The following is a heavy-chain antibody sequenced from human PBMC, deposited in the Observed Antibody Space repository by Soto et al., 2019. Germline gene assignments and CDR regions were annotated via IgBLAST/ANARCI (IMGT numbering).Heavy chain of an antibody. CDR2: ISGSGGSI. CDR1: GFTFSTYA. V-gene: IGHV3-23*01. J-gene: IGHJ6*02. Sequence: EVQLLESGGGLVQPGGSLRLSCAASGFTFSTYAMNWVRQAPGNGLEWVSAISGSGGSIHYADSVKGRFTISRDNSQNTLYLQMNSLRDEDTAVYHCVKGYGKGDVSGQGTTVTVS. D-gene: IGHD1-1*01. CDR3: VKGYGKGDV.